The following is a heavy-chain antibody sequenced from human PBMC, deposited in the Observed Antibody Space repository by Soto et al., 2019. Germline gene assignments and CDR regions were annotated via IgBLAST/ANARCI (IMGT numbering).Heavy chain of an antibody. D-gene: IGHD6-19*01. CDR1: GGSVSSGSYY. J-gene: IGHJ6*02. CDR3: AREDVAVAGTRYYYYGMDV. Sequence: SETLSLTCTVSGGSVSSGSYYWRWIRQPPGKGLEWIGYIYYSGSTNYNPSLKSRVTISVDTSKNQFSLKLSSVTAADTAVYYCAREDVAVAGTRYYYYGMDVWGQGTTVTVSS. CDR2: IYYSGST. V-gene: IGHV4-61*01.